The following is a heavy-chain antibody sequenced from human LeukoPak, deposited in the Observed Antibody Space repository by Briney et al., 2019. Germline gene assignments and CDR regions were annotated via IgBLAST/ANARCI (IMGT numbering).Heavy chain of an antibody. V-gene: IGHV1-2*02. J-gene: IGHJ5*02. D-gene: IGHD3-22*01. CDR3: ARDVSDYYDSSGYYNWFDP. Sequence: GASVKVSCKASGYTFTGYYMHWVRQAPGQGLEWMGWINPNSGGTNYAQKFQGRVTMPRDTSISTAYMELSRLRSDDTAVYYCARDVSDYYDSSGYYNWFDPWGQGTLVTVSS. CDR1: GYTFTGYY. CDR2: INPNSGGT.